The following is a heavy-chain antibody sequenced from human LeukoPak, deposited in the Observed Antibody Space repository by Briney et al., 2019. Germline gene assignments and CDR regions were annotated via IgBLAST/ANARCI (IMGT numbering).Heavy chain of an antibody. J-gene: IGHJ6*04. V-gene: IGHV1-69*06. CDR2: IIPIFGTA. Sequence: GSSVKVSCKASGATFSSYAISWVRQATGQGLEWMGGIIPIFGTANYAQKFQGRVTITADKSTSTAYMELSSLRSEDTAVYYCARARRAVRGVISGYYGMDVWGKGTTVTVSS. CDR1: GATFSSYA. CDR3: ARARRAVRGVISGYYGMDV. D-gene: IGHD3-10*01.